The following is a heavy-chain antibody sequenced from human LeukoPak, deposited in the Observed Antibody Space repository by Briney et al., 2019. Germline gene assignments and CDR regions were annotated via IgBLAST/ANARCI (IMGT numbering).Heavy chain of an antibody. CDR1: GGSFSGYY. CDR2: INHSGST. D-gene: IGHD2-21*02. Sequence: PSETLSLTCAVYGGSFSGYYWSWIRQPPGKGLEWIGEINHSGSTNYNPSLKSRVTISVDTSKNQFSLKLSSVTAADTAVYYCARSNPSAYCGGDCFAPRKHFDYWGQGTLVTVSS. J-gene: IGHJ4*02. CDR3: ARSNPSAYCGGDCFAPRKHFDY. V-gene: IGHV4-34*01.